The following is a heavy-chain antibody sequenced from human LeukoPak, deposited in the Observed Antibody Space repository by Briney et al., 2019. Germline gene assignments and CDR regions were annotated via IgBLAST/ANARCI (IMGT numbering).Heavy chain of an antibody. Sequence: PSETLSLTCTVSGGSISSYYWSWIRQPPGKGLEWIGYIYYSGSTNYNPSLKSRVTISVDTSKNQFSLKLSSVTAADTAVYYCARHPRGSCWRPNFDYWGQGTLVTVSS. J-gene: IGHJ4*02. CDR1: GGSISSYY. D-gene: IGHD2-15*01. CDR2: IYYSGST. CDR3: ARHPRGSCWRPNFDY. V-gene: IGHV4-59*08.